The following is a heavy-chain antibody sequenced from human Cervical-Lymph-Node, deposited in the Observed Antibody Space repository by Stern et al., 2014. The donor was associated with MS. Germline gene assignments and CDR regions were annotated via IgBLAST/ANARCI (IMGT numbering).Heavy chain of an antibody. V-gene: IGHV4-30-4*01. Sequence: QLQLKESGPGLVKPSQTLSLTCTVSGGSISSGDYYWSWIRQPPGQGLEWIGYIYYSGSTYYNPSLKSRVTIPVYTSRNQFSLKLSSVTAADTAVYYCASANCSSTSCPNWFDPWGQGTLVTVSS. D-gene: IGHD2-2*01. CDR3: ASANCSSTSCPNWFDP. J-gene: IGHJ5*02. CDR2: IYYSGST. CDR1: GGSISSGDYY.